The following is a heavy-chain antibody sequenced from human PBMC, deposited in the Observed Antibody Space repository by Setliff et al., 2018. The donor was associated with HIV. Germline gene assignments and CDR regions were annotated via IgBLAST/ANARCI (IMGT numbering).Heavy chain of an antibody. CDR3: VRRAAAAEAFDY. Sequence: ASVKVSCKASGYTFTSYSMHWVRQAPGQRLEWMGWLRTGTGDTSYSEKFQGRLTITRDTTASTAYMELSNLRSDDTAVYYCVRRAAAAEAFDYWGQGTLVTVSS. J-gene: IGHJ4*02. CDR2: LRTGTGDT. V-gene: IGHV1-3*04. D-gene: IGHD2-2*01. CDR1: GYTFTSYS.